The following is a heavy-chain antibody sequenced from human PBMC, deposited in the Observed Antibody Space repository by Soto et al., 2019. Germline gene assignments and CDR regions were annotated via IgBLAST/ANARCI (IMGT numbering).Heavy chain of an antibody. CDR1: GFSVSRNY. Sequence: QLVETGGGWIQPGTSLTLSCAASGFSVSRNYMTWVRQAPGKGLEWVSFVYSGGATFYADSVKGGFILSRDDSQNTMYLQMNNLRAEDRAVYYCARVPGRLWGRGTLVTVAS. J-gene: IGHJ4*02. D-gene: IGHD3-10*01. CDR2: VYSGGAT. CDR3: ARVPGRL. V-gene: IGHV3-53*02.